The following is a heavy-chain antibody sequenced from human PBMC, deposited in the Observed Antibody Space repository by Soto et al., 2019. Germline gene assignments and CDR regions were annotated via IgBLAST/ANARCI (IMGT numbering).Heavy chain of an antibody. V-gene: IGHV3-30-3*01. J-gene: IGHJ3*02. CDR2: ISYDGSNK. CDR1: GFTFSSYA. CDR3: AREYRPTMPYAFDI. Sequence: QVQLVESGGGVVQPGRSLRLSCAASGFTFSSYAMHWVRQAPGKGLEWVAVISYDGSNKYYADSVKGRFTISRDNSKNTLYLQMISLRAEDTAVYYCAREYRPTMPYAFDIWGQGTMVTVSS. D-gene: IGHD2-2*01.